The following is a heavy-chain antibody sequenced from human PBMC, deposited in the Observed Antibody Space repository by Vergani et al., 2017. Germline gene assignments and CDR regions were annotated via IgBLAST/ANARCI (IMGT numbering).Heavy chain of an antibody. CDR1: GGSFSGYY. D-gene: IGHD4-17*01. CDR2: IYYSGST. V-gene: IGHV4-34*01. J-gene: IGHJ4*02. Sequence: QVQLQQWGAGLLKPSETLSLTCAVYGGSFSGYYWSWIRQPPGKGLEWIGSIYYSGSTYYNPSLKSRVTISVDTSKNQFSLKLSSVTAADTAVYYCARSWSDYGDYVFDYWGQGTLVTVSS. CDR3: ARSWSDYGDYVFDY.